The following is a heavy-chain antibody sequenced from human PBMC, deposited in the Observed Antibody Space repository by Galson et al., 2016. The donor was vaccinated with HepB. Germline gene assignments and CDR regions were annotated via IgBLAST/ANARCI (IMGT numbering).Heavy chain of an antibody. V-gene: IGHV1-3*04. J-gene: IGHJ4*02. Sequence: SVKVFCKASGYSFSTFNLHWVRQAPRQGLEWMGWINTVNGVTVYSQKFQGRITITRDTSASTAFMDLSGLASEDTAVYYCGGVSTSGSRSLDYWGQGTLVIVSP. CDR3: GGVSTSGSRSLDY. CDR1: GYSFSTFN. D-gene: IGHD3-10*01. CDR2: INTVNGVT.